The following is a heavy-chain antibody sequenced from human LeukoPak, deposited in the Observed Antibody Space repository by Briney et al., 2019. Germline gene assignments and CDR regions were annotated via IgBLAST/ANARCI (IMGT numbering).Heavy chain of an antibody. J-gene: IGHJ4*02. Sequence: GRSLRLSCAASGFTFSSYGMHWVRQAPGKGLEWVAVIWYDGSNKYYADSVKGRFTISRDNSKNTLYLQMNSLRAEDTAVYYCARDGEPLLWFGELLGPYFDYWGQGTLVTVSS. V-gene: IGHV3-33*01. CDR3: ARDGEPLLWFGELLGPYFDY. D-gene: IGHD3-10*01. CDR2: IWYDGSNK. CDR1: GFTFSSYG.